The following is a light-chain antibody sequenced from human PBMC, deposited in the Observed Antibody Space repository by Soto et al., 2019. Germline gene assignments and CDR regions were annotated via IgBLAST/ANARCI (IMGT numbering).Light chain of an antibody. J-gene: IGLJ1*01. CDR1: SSNVGGYKL. V-gene: IGLV2-23*02. Sequence: QSVLTQPASVSGSPGQSITISCTGTSSNVGGYKLVSWYQQHPGKAPKLMIFEVNKRPSGVSNRFSGSKSGNTASLTISGLKVGDEADYYCCSSGGSPTYVFGTGTKVTVL. CDR3: CSSGGSPTYV. CDR2: EVN.